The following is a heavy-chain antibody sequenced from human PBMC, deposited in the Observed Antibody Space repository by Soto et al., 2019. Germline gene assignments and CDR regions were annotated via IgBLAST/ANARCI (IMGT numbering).Heavy chain of an antibody. CDR2: IYYSGST. CDR3: ARSSRSGFSDY. Sequence: PSETLSLTCTVFDGSISTYYWSWIRQPPGKGLEWIGYIYYSGSTTYNPSLKSRVTISVDTSKNQFSLKLSSVTAADTAVYYCARSSRSGFSDYWGQGTLVTVSS. J-gene: IGHJ4*02. CDR1: DGSISTYY. V-gene: IGHV4-59*01. D-gene: IGHD3-22*01.